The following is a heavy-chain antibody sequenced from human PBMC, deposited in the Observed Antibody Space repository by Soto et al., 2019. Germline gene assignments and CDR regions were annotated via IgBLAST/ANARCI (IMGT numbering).Heavy chain of an antibody. CDR2: IWYDGSNK. CDR1: GFTFSSYG. Sequence: QVQLVESGGGVVQPGRSLRLSCAASGFTFSSYGMHWVRQAPGKGLEWVAVIWYDGSNKYYADSVKGRFTISRDNSKNTLYLRMNSLRAEDTAVYYCARDGRWGDYAGFHYWGQGTLVTVSS. J-gene: IGHJ4*02. V-gene: IGHV3-33*01. CDR3: ARDGRWGDYAGFHY. D-gene: IGHD4-17*01.